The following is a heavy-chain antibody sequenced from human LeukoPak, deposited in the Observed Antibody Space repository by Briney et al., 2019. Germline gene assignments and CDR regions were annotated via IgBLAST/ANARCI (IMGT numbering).Heavy chain of an antibody. J-gene: IGHJ5*02. D-gene: IGHD2-15*01. CDR1: GYTFTSYY. V-gene: IGHV1-46*01. CDR3: ARSPGYCSGGSCYGHNWFDP. CDR2: VSPSGGTT. Sequence: ASVKVSCKASGYTFTSYYMHWVRQAPGQGLEWMGIVSPSGGTTSYAQKFQGRVTMTSDTSTSTVHMELSSLRSEDTAVYYCARSPGYCSGGSCYGHNWFDPWGQGTLVTVSS.